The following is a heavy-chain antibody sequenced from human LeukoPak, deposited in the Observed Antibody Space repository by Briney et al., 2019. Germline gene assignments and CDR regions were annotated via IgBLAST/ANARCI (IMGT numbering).Heavy chain of an antibody. CDR2: IYYSGST. CDR3: ARDQVSGMDV. CDR1: GGSISSYY. V-gene: IGHV4-59*01. Sequence: SETLSLTCTVSGGSISSYYWSWIRQPPGKGLEWIGYIYYSGSTNYNPSLKSRVTISVDTSKNQFSLKLSSVTAADTAVYYCARDQVSGMDVWGQGTTVTVSS. D-gene: IGHD2-8*01. J-gene: IGHJ6*02.